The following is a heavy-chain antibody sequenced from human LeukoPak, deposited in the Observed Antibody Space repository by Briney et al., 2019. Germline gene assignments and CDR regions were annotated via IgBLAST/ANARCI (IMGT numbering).Heavy chain of an antibody. J-gene: IGHJ6*02. V-gene: IGHV4-61*02. D-gene: IGHD3-3*01. CDR2: IYTSGST. Sequence: PSQTLSLTCTVSGGSISSGSYYWSWIRQPAGKGLEWIGRIYTSGSTNYNPPLKSRVTISVDTSKNQFSLKLSSVTAADTAVYYCARDSLYDFWSGYFPQGMDVWGQGTTVTVSS. CDR1: GGSISSGSYY. CDR3: ARDSLYDFWSGYFPQGMDV.